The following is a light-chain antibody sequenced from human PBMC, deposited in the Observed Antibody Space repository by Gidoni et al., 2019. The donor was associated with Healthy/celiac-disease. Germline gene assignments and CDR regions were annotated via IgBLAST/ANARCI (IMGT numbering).Light chain of an antibody. CDR2: GAS. J-gene: IGKJ5*01. Sequence: IVMTQSPATLSVSPGERATLSCRASQSVSSNLAWYQQKPGQAPRLLISGASTRATGIPARFSGSGSGTEFTLTISSLQSEDFAVYYCQQYNNWPSTFGQGTRLEIK. CDR1: QSVSSN. CDR3: QQYNNWPST. V-gene: IGKV3-15*01.